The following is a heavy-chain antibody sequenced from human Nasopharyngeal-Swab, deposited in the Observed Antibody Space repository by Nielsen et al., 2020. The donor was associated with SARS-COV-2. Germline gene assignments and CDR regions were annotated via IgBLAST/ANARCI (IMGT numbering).Heavy chain of an antibody. CDR3: VKVPYGSGSYPPYYFDY. CDR2: ISTDGSHK. V-gene: IGHV3-30*18. Sequence: WIRQPPGKGLEWVTFISTDGSHKNYADSVKGRFTISRDNSRNTVDLQMNSLRAEDTAVYYCVKVPYGSGSYPPYYFDYWGQGTLVTVSS. J-gene: IGHJ4*02. D-gene: IGHD3-10*01.